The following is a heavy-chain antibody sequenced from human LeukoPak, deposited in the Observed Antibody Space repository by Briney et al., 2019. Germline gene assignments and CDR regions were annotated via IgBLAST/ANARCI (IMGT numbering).Heavy chain of an antibody. D-gene: IGHD6-6*01. Sequence: SVKVSCKASGGTFSSYAISWVRQAPGQGLEWMGRIIPILGIANYAQKFQGRVTITADKSTSTAYMELSSLRSEDTAVYYCAIEYSSSPGAFDIWGQGAMVAVSS. CDR1: GGTFSSYA. CDR2: IIPILGIA. CDR3: AIEYSSSPGAFDI. J-gene: IGHJ3*02. V-gene: IGHV1-69*04.